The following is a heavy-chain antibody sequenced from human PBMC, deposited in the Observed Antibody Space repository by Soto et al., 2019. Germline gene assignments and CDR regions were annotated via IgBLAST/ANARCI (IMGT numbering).Heavy chain of an antibody. V-gene: IGHV1-3*01. CDR1: GYTFNMYA. CDR3: AREPTHRVFYMDA. Sequence: QVQLVQSGAEVKKPGASVKLSCKASGYTFNMYAIHWVRQAPGQRLEWMGWINAGNGDIKYSQKFQGRVTLTRDTSASTVYMELNSLRSEDTAIYLCAREPTHRVFYMDAWCKGTTVTVSS. J-gene: IGHJ6*03. CDR2: INAGNGDI.